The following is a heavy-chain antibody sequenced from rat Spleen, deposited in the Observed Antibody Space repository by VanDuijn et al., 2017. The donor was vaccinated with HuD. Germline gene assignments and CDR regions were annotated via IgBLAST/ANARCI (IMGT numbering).Heavy chain of an antibody. J-gene: IGHJ2*01. CDR1: GFSLTSYN. V-gene: IGHV2-63*01. CDR3: TRDTSEGWFAY. CDR2: IWIGGNT. D-gene: IGHD1-11*01. Sequence: QVQLKESGPGLVQPSQTLSLTCTVSGFSLTSYNVHWIRQPPGKGLEWMGVIWIGGNTAYNSLLKSRLSISSDTSKNQVFLKMNSLQTDDTGTYYCTRDTSEGWFAYWGQGVMVTVSS.